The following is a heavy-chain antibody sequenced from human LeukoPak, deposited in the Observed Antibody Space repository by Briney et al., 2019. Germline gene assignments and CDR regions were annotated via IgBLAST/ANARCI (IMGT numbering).Heavy chain of an antibody. V-gene: IGHV3-23*01. Sequence: TGGSLRLSCAASGFTFSYYDMNWVRQAPGKGLERVSAILDRGDRTYYADSVKGRFTISRDNSKNTLFLQMNSLRAEDTAAYYCAKRVSAGLPPSLDFWGQGTLVTVSS. CDR1: GFTFSYYD. J-gene: IGHJ4*02. CDR3: AKRVSAGLPPSLDF. CDR2: ILDRGDRT. D-gene: IGHD6-19*01.